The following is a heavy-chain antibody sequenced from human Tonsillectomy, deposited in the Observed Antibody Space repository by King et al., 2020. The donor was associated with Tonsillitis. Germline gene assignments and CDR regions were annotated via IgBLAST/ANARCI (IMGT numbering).Heavy chain of an antibody. J-gene: IGHJ4*02. V-gene: IGHV2-5*02. CDR1: GFSLDTSGVG. CDR3: AHGLNYYDSSGYDVYFDY. D-gene: IGHD3-22*01. Sequence: QVTLKESGPTLVKPTQTLTLTCTFSGFSLDTSGVGVGWIRQPPGKALEWLALIYWDADKRYSPSLKSRLTITEDTSKNQVVLTMTNMDPVDTATYYLAHGLNYYDSSGYDVYFDYWGQGTLVTVSS. CDR2: IYWDADK.